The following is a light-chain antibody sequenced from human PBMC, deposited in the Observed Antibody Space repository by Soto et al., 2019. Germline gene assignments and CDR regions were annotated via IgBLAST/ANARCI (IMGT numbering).Light chain of an antibody. J-gene: IGKJ5*01. CDR1: QSVPRSY. CDR2: GTS. CDR3: QQYGSSIT. Sequence: EIVLTQSPGTLSLSPGERATLSCRASQSVPRSYLAWYQQKPGQDPRLLIYGTSSRATGIPDRFSGSGSGTDFTLTISRLEPEDFAVFYCQQYGSSITFGQGTRLENK. V-gene: IGKV3-20*01.